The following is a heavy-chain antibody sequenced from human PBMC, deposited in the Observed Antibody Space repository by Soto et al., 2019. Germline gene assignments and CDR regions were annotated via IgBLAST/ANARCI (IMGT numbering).Heavy chain of an antibody. J-gene: IGHJ4*02. CDR3: AKYYYDSSGYYYFDY. V-gene: IGHV4-31*03. Sequence: SSETLSLTCTVSGGSISSGGYYWSWIRQHPGKGLEWIGYIYYSGSTYYNPSLKSRVTISVDTSKNQFSLKLSSVTAADTAVYYCAKYYYDSSGYYYFDYWGQGTLVTVSS. CDR2: IYYSGST. D-gene: IGHD3-22*01. CDR1: GGSISSGGYY.